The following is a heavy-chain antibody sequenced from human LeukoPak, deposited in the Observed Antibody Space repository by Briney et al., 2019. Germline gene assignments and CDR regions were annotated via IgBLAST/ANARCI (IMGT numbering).Heavy chain of an antibody. CDR1: GGSISSYY. CDR3: ASTYYYDSSGYYETRFDY. D-gene: IGHD3-22*01. V-gene: IGHV4-59*08. J-gene: IGHJ4*02. Sequence: SETLSLTCTVSGGSISSYYWSWIRQPPGKGLEWIGYIYYCGSTNYNPSLKSRVTISVDTSKNQFSLKLSSVTAADTAVYYCASTYYYDSSGYYETRFDYWGQGTLVTVSS. CDR2: IYYCGST.